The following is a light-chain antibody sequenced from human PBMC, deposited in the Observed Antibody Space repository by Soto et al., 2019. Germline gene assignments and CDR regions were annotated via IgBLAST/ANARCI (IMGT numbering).Light chain of an antibody. CDR3: AAWDDSLNGHVV. CDR1: SSTIGSNT. CDR2: SNN. V-gene: IGLV1-44*01. Sequence: QSVLTQPPSASGTPGQRVTISCSGSSSTIGSNTVNWYQQLPGTAPKLLIYSNNQRPSGVPGRFSGSKSGTSASLAISGLQSEDEADYYGAAWDDSLNGHVVFGGGTKLTVL. J-gene: IGLJ2*01.